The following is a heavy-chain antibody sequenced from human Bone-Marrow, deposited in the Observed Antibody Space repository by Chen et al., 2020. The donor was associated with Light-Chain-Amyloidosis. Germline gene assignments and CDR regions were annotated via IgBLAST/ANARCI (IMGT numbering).Heavy chain of an antibody. D-gene: IGHD5-12*01. Sequence: WIGWVRQMPGKGLEWMGVIYPDDSDARYSPSFEGQVTISADKSITTAYLQWRSLKASDTAMYYCARRRDGYNFDYWGQGTLGTVSS. V-gene: IGHV5-51*01. CDR3: ARRRDGYNFDY. J-gene: IGHJ4*02. CDR1: W. CDR2: IYPDDSDA.